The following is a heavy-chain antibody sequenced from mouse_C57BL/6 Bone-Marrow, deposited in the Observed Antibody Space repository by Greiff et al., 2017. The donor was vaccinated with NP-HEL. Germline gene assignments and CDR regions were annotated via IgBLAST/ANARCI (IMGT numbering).Heavy chain of an antibody. V-gene: IGHV14-1*01. CDR1: GFNIKDYY. D-gene: IGHD3-1*01. CDR2: IDPEDGDT. CDR3: TLGAWFAY. Sequence: VQLQQSGAELVRPGASVKLSCAASGFNIKDYYMHWVKQRPEQGLEWIGRIDPEDGDTEYAPKFQGKATMTADTSSNTAYLQLSSLTSEVTAVYYCTLGAWFAYWGQGTLVTVSA. J-gene: IGHJ3*01.